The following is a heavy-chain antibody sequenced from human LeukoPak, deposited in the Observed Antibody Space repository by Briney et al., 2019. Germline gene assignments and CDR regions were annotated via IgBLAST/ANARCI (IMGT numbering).Heavy chain of an antibody. CDR3: ARIRTCITTSCHFDY. J-gene: IGHJ4*02. CDR1: GYTFTGYY. D-gene: IGHD2-2*01. CDR2: INPNSGGT. V-gene: IGHV1-2*02. Sequence: GASVKVSCKASGYTFTGYYMHWVRQAPGQGLEWMGWINPNSGGTNYAQKFQGRVTMTRDTSISTAYMELSRLRSDDTAMYYCARIRTCITTSCHFDYWGQGTLVTVSS.